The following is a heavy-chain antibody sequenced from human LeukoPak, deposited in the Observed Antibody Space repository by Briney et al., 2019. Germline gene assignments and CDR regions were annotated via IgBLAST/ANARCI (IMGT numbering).Heavy chain of an antibody. CDR3: AKRAASGLYYFDY. D-gene: IGHD6-25*01. CDR2: ISGSGGST. V-gene: IGHV3-23*01. Sequence: GGSLRLSCAASGCTFSSYAMSWVRQAPGKGLEWVSAISGSGGSTYYADSVKGRFTISRDNSKTTLFLQMNSLSAEDTAIYYCAKRAASGLYYFDYWGQGTLVIVSS. J-gene: IGHJ4*02. CDR1: GCTFSSYA.